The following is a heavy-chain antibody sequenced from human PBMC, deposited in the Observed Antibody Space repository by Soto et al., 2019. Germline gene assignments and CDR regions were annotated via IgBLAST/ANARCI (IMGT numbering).Heavy chain of an antibody. Sequence: GASVKVSCKASGYTFTSYAMHWVRQAPGQRLEWMGWINAGNGNTKYSQKFQGRVTITRDTSASTAYMELSSLRSEDTAVYYWAMYGSDSFCYCMGAWGKGTAVTV. CDR1: GYTFTSYA. V-gene: IGHV1-3*01. CDR3: AMYGSDSFCYCMGA. D-gene: IGHD2-8*01. J-gene: IGHJ6*03. CDR2: INAGNGNT.